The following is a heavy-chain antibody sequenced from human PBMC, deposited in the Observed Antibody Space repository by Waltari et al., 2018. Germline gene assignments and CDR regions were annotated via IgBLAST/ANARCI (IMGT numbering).Heavy chain of an antibody. CDR2: ITPIFGTT. Sequence: QVQLMQSGAEVKKPGSSVKVSCKASGGTFSRYPINWVRQAPGQGLEWMGRITPIFGTTNDAQRFQGRVTITADKSTNTGYLELTSLRSEDTAVYFCARAREGASKLTTLAGDVFDIWGQGTLVTVSS. CDR3: ARAREGASKLTTLAGDVFDI. V-gene: IGHV1-69*08. D-gene: IGHD1-26*01. CDR1: GGTFSRYP. J-gene: IGHJ3*02.